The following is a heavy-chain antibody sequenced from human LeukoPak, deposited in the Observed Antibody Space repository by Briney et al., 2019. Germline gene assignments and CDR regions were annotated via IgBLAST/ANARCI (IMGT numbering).Heavy chain of an antibody. V-gene: IGHV3-48*04. J-gene: IGHJ6*03. CDR2: FSSFSSTI. Sequence: GGSLRLSCAASGFTFSSYSMNWGRQAPGKGLEWVSYFSSFSSTIYYADSVKGRFTISRDNANNSLYLQMNSLRGEDTAVYYCAREECFGSRCYSSNPTWYFYYMDVWGNGTTVTVSS. CDR3: AREECFGSRCYSSNPTWYFYYMDV. CDR1: GFTFSSYS. D-gene: IGHD2-15*01.